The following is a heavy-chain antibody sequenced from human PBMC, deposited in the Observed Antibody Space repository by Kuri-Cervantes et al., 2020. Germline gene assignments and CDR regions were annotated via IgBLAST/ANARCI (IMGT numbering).Heavy chain of an antibody. J-gene: IGHJ6*02. CDR1: GYTFTSYD. V-gene: IGHV1-8*01. Sequence: ASVKVSCKASGYTFTSYDINWVRQATGQGLEWMGWMNPNSGNTGYAQKFQSRVTMTRNTSISTAYMELSSLRSEDTAVYYCATSPQFLVAAAGNGPLYYGMDVWGQGTTVTVSS. D-gene: IGHD6-13*01. CDR2: MNPNSGNT. CDR3: ATSPQFLVAAAGNGPLYYGMDV.